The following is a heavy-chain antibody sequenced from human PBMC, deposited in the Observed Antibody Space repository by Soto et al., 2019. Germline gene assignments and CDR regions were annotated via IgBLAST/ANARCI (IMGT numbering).Heavy chain of an antibody. D-gene: IGHD4-17*01. Sequence: QVQLVESGGGVVQPGRSLRLSCAASGFTFNNYGMHWVRQAPGKWLVWVAVISYDGTKKDATNSVKGRFTMSRDNSKNTLYLHMDTLRTADTAIYFCVRPYILLVPGPDPTVCYWCFDLWGRGTLVTVSS. J-gene: IGHJ2*01. V-gene: IGHV3-30*03. CDR1: GFTFNNYG. CDR2: ISYDGTKK. CDR3: VRPYILLVPGPDPTVCYWCFDL.